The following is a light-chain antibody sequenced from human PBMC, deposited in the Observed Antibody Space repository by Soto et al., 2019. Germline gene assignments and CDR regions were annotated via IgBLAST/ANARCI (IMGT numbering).Light chain of an antibody. CDR2: DTS. CDR1: QRLINSF. V-gene: IGKV3-20*01. CDR3: QQYGTSPPT. Sequence: IVLTQSPGTLSLSPGERATLSCRASQRLINSFMAWYQQKPVQAPRLLIYDTSSRATGIPDRFSGSGSGTDFTLTISRLEPEDFAVYHCQQYGTSPPTFGQGTKVHI. J-gene: IGKJ1*01.